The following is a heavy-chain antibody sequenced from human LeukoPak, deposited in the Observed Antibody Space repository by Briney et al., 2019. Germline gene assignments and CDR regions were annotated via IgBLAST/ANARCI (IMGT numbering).Heavy chain of an antibody. CDR3: ARGRIRSWGYGSGSPTGAYYYYYYMDV. CDR2: MNPNSGNT. D-gene: IGHD3-10*01. CDR1: GYTFTSYD. Sequence: RASVKVSCKASGYTFTSYDINWVRQATGQGLEWMGWMNPNSGNTGYAQKFQGRVTMTRNTSISTAYMELSSLRSEDTAVYYCARGRIRSWGYGSGSPTGAYYYYYYMDVWGKGTTVTISS. J-gene: IGHJ6*03. V-gene: IGHV1-8*01.